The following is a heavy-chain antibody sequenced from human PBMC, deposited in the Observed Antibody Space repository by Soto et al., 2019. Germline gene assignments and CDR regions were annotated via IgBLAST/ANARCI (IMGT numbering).Heavy chain of an antibody. D-gene: IGHD6-13*01. J-gene: IGHJ5*02. CDR3: ARGAAGFSNDP. CDR2: INHSGST. Sequence: SETLSLTCAVYGGSFSGYYWSWIRQPPGKGLEWIGEINHSGSTNYNPSLKSRVTISVDTSKNQFSLKLSSVTAADTAVYYCARGAAGFSNDPWGQGTLVTVSS. V-gene: IGHV4-34*01. CDR1: GGSFSGYY.